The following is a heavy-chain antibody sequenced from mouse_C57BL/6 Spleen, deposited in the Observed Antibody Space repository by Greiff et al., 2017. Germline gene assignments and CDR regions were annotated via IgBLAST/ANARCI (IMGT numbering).Heavy chain of an antibody. J-gene: IGHJ3*01. V-gene: IGHV2-3*01. CDR2: IGGEGST. D-gene: IGHD2-4*01. Sequence: VQLVESGPGLVAPSQSLSITCTASGFSLTSYGVSWVRQPPGKGLEWLGGIGGEGSTDYHSAPLSRLSISKDTSKRQVFSTLNNLQTDDTATYYCSKPGDYDGFAYWGQGTLVTVSA. CDR1: GFSLTSYG. CDR3: SKPGDYDGFAY.